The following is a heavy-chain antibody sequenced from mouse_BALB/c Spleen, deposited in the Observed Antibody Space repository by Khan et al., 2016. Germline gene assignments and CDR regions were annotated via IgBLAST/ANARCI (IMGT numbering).Heavy chain of an antibody. J-gene: IGHJ4*01. CDR3: ARYYAMDY. CDR2: INPSNGRT. Sequence: QVQLQQSGAELVKPGASVKLSSKASGYTFTSYWMHWVKQRPGQGLEWIGEINPSNGRTNYNEKFKSKATLTVDKSSSTAYMQLSSLTSEDSAVYYCARYYAMDYWGQGTSVTVSS. V-gene: IGHV1S81*02. CDR1: GYTFTSYW.